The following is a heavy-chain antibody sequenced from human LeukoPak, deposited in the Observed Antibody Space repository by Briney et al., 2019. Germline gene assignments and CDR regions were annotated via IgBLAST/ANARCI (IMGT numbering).Heavy chain of an antibody. J-gene: IGHJ4*02. V-gene: IGHV3-21*01. Sequence: GGSLRLSCAVSGFEFSDFSMSWVRQAPGKGLEWVSFISSSSTFINYTDSVKGRFTISRDNAKNSLYLQMNSLRAEDTAVYYCARSGWAFDYWGQGTLVTVSS. D-gene: IGHD6-19*01. CDR2: ISSSSTFI. CDR3: ARSGWAFDY. CDR1: GFEFSDFS.